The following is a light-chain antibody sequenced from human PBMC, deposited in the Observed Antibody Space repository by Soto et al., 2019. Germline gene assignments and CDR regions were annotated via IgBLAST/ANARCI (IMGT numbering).Light chain of an antibody. CDR2: EVN. V-gene: IGLV2-8*01. Sequence: QSVLTQPPSASGSPGQSVTISCTGTRSDVGDYNYVSWYQQHPGKAPKLIIYEVNNRPSGVPDRFSGSKSGNTASLSVSGLQADDEADYYCSSYAGSNNLEVFGGGTKLTVL. J-gene: IGLJ2*01. CDR1: RSDVGDYNY. CDR3: SSYAGSNNLEV.